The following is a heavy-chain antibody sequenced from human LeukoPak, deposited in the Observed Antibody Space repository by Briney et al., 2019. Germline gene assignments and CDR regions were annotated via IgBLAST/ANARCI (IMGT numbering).Heavy chain of an antibody. V-gene: IGHV4-59*05. CDR1: GGSFSGYF. CDR3: AVPRNPDPYQALGQWDY. J-gene: IGHJ4*02. D-gene: IGHD2-2*01. Sequence: SETLSLTCAVYGGSFSGYFWSWIRQSPGKGLEWIGSIYYSGSTFYNPSLKSRVTISVDTSKNKFSLKLRSVTAADTAVYYCAVPRNPDPYQALGQWDYWGQGTLVTVSS. CDR2: IYYSGST.